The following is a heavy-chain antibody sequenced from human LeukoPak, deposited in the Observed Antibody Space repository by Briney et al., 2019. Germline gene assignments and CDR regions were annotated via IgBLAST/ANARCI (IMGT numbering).Heavy chain of an antibody. CDR2: ISSSSSYI. D-gene: IGHD3-3*01. J-gene: IGHJ6*03. CDR1: GFTFSSYS. CDR3: ARDGTVLRFLEWFYYMDV. V-gene: IGHV3-21*01. Sequence: GGSLRLSCAASGFTFSSYSMNWVRQAPGKGLEWVSSISSSSSYIYYADSVKGRFTISRDNAKNSLYLQINSLRAEDTAVYYCARDGTVLRFLEWFYYMDVWGKGTTVTVSS.